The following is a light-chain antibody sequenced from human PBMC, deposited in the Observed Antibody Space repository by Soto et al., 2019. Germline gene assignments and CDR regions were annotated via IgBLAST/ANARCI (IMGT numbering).Light chain of an antibody. CDR1: QSINNW. J-gene: IGKJ1*01. V-gene: IGKV1-5*02. CDR2: DAS. CDR3: QQYDSYS. Sequence: DITLTQSHSTLSAFLLERVHFICRASQSINNWLAWYQQRPGTAPKILIYDASTLESGVPSRFSGSGSGTEFSLTISRLQPEDFATYYCQQYDSYSFGQGTKVDI.